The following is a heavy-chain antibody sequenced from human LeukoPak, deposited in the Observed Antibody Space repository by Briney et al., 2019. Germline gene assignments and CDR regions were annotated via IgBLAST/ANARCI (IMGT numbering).Heavy chain of an antibody. CDR3: ARARGPYGDYHYFDY. CDR2: ISMSGSTI. V-gene: IGHV3-11*01. CDR1: GFTFSDYY. J-gene: IGHJ4*02. Sequence: GVLRLSCVASGFTFSDYYMSWIRQAPGKGLEWVSYISMSGSTIYYADSVKGRFTISRDNARNSLYLQMNSLRAEDTAVYYCARARGPYGDYHYFDYWGQGTLVTVSS. D-gene: IGHD4-17*01.